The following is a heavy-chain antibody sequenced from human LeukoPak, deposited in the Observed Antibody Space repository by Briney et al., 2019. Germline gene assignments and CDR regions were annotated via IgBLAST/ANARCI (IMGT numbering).Heavy chain of an antibody. V-gene: IGHV3-66*01. J-gene: IGHJ4*02. CDR1: GFTVSSSY. D-gene: IGHD3-22*01. CDR2: IYSGGGT. Sequence: GGSLRLSCAASGFTVSSSYMNWVRQAPGKGLEWVSLIYSGGGTYYADSVKGRFTISRDNSKNTLYLQMNSLRAEDTAVYYCAENYYDWKGLFYFDYWGQGTLVTVSS. CDR3: AENYYDWKGLFYFDY.